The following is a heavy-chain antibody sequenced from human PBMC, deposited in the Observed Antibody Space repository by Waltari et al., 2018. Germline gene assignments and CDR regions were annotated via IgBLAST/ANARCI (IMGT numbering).Heavy chain of an antibody. J-gene: IGHJ4*02. CDR1: GFTFDDYA. CDR3: AKDISGTTASLSFDY. V-gene: IGHV3-43D*03. CDR2: SSWDGGST. Sequence: EVQLVESGGVVVQPGGSLRLSCAASGFTFDDYAMHWVRQAPGKGLEWVSLSSWDGGSTYYADSVKGRFTISRDNSKNSLYLQMNSLRAEDTALYYCAKDISGTTASLSFDYWGQGTLVTVSS. D-gene: IGHD1-1*01.